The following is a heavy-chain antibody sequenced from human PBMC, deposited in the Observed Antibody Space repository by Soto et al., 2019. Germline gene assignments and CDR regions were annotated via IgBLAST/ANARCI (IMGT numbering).Heavy chain of an antibody. V-gene: IGHV1-69*06. D-gene: IGHD6-6*01. Sequence: GASVKVSCKASGGTFSSYAISWVRQAPGQGLEWMGGIIPIFGTANYAQKFQGRVTITADKSTSTAYMELSSLRSEDTAVYYCARPRRYSSSSSLPNHIEGKTSYYYYGMDVWGQGTTGTSP. J-gene: IGHJ6*02. CDR3: ARPRRYSSSSSLPNHIEGKTSYYYYGMDV. CDR1: GGTFSSYA. CDR2: IIPIFGTA.